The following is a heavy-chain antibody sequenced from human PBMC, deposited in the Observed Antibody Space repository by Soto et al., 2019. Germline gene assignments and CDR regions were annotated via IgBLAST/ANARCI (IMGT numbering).Heavy chain of an antibody. CDR1: GFTFSSHA. D-gene: IGHD6-13*01. Sequence: EVQLLESGGGLVQPGGSLRLSCTASGFTFSSHAMTWVRQAPGKGLEWVSGLSDSGGSTYYADSVKGRFTISRDNSMNTLYLQMNTLSAEDTAVYYCAKVSSSWYSGFFDFWGQGTLVTVSS. CDR2: LSDSGGST. CDR3: AKVSSSWYSGFFDF. J-gene: IGHJ4*02. V-gene: IGHV3-23*01.